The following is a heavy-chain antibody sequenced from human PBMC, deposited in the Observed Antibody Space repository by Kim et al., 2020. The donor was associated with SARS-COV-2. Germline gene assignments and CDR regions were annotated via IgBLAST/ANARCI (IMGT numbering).Heavy chain of an antibody. V-gene: IGHV4-61*01. D-gene: IGHD5-12*01. CDR3: ARGFEWLRSPYYFDY. J-gene: IGHJ4*02. CDR2: IYYSGST. CDR1: GGSVSSGSYY. Sequence: SETLSLTCTVSGGSVSSGSYYWSWIRQPPGKGLEWIGYIYYSGSTNYNPSLKSRVTISVDTSKNQFSLKLSSVTAADTAVYYCARGFEWLRSPYYFDYWGQGTLVTVSS.